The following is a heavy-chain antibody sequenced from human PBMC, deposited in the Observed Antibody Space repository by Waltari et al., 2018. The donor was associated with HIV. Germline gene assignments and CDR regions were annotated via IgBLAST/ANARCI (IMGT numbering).Heavy chain of an antibody. CDR1: GGSISSYY. D-gene: IGHD3-22*01. V-gene: IGHV4-59*01. CDR3: ARDSPNYYDSSGYYPLGV. J-gene: IGHJ4*02. CDR2: IYYSGST. Sequence: QVQLQESGPGLVKPSETLSLTCTVSGGSISSYYWSWIRQPPGKGLEWIWYIYYSGSTNYNPSLKSRVTISVDTSKNQFSLKLSSVTAADTAVYYCARDSPNYYDSSGYYPLGVWGQGTLVTVSS.